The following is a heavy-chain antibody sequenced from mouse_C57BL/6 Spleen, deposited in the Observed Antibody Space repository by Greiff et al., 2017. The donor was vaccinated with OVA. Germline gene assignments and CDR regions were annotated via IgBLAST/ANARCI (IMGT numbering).Heavy chain of an antibody. D-gene: IGHD2-5*01. Sequence: EVQLQESGPGLVKPSQSLSLTCSVTGYSITSGYYWNWIRQFPGNKLEWMGYISYDGSNNYNPSLKNRISITRDTSKNQFFLKLNSVTTEDTATYYCARYPHYYSNYEGYAMDYWGQGTSVTVSS. J-gene: IGHJ4*01. V-gene: IGHV3-6*01. CDR1: GYSITSGYY. CDR3: ARYPHYYSNYEGYAMDY. CDR2: ISYDGSN.